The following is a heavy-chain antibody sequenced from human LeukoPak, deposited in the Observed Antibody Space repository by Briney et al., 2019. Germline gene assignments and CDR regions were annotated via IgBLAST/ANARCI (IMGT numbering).Heavy chain of an antibody. CDR1: GFTFSSCA. D-gene: IGHD3-3*01. CDR3: SRAVDFWSGYPQPNWFDP. Sequence: PGGSLRLSRAASGFTFSSCAMSWVRQAPGKGLEWVSAISDSGGSTYNADSVKGRFTISRDNSENTLYLQMNSLRAEDTAVDYCSRAVDFWSGYPQPNWFDPWGQGTLVTVSS. CDR2: ISDSGGST. J-gene: IGHJ5*02. V-gene: IGHV3-23*01.